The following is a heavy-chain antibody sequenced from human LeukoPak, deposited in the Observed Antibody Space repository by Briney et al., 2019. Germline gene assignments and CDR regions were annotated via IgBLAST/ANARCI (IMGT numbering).Heavy chain of an antibody. V-gene: IGHV4-34*01. CDR2: INHSGST. J-gene: IGHJ4*02. Sequence: PSETLSLTCAVYGGSFSGYYWSWIRQPPGKGLEWIGEINHSGSTNYNPSLKSRVTISVDTSKNQFSLKLSSVTAADTAVYYCARDAVVVVPAAIGTVAGQYCLDYWGQGTLVTVSS. D-gene: IGHD2-2*01. CDR1: GGSFSGYY. CDR3: ARDAVVVVPAAIGTVAGQYCLDY.